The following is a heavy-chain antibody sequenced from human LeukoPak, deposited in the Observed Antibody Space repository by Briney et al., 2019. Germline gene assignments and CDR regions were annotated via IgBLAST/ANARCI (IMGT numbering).Heavy chain of an antibody. CDR1: GFTFSSYA. D-gene: IGHD2-2*01. V-gene: IGHV3-30*04. Sequence: PGGSLRLSCAASGFTFSSYAMHWVRQAPGKGLEWVAVISYDGSNKYYADSVKGRFTISRDNSKNTLYLQMNSLRAEDTAVYYCARDDCSSTSCYEVGHDWGQGTLVTVSS. CDR3: ARDDCSSTSCYEVGHD. CDR2: ISYDGSNK. J-gene: IGHJ4*02.